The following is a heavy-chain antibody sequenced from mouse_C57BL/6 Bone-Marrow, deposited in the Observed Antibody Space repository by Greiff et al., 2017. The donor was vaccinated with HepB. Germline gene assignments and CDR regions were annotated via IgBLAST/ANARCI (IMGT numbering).Heavy chain of an antibody. CDR1: GFSLTSYG. CDR3: AKRTAQDVLAMDY. J-gene: IGHJ4*01. D-gene: IGHD3-2*02. V-gene: IGHV2-5*01. Sequence: VKLVESGPGLVQPSQSLSITCTVSGFSLTSYGVHWVRQSPGKGLEWLGVIWRGGSTDYNAAFMSRLSITKDNSKGQVFFKMNSLQADDTAIYYCAKRTAQDVLAMDYWGQGTSVTVSS. CDR2: IWRGGST.